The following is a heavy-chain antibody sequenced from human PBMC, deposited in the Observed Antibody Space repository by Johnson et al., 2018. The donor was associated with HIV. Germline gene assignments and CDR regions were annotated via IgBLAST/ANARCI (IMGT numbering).Heavy chain of an antibody. CDR2: ISGSGGSP. CDR1: GFTFSSYA. V-gene: IGHV3-23*04. Sequence: VQLVESGGGVVRPGGSLRLSCAASGFTFSSYAMSWVRQAPGKGLEWVSAISGSGGSPYYADSVKGRFTNSRDNSKNTLYLQMNSLRAEDTALYYCAKFRLAAAGVRDAFDIWGQGTMVTVSS. CDR3: AKFRLAAAGVRDAFDI. D-gene: IGHD6-13*01. J-gene: IGHJ3*02.